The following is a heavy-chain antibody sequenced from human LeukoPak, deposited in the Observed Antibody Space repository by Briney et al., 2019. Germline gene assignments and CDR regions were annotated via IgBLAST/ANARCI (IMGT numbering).Heavy chain of an antibody. D-gene: IGHD6-6*01. CDR2: ISGSGYST. CDR3: AKDVYWSELVGYFDY. Sequence: GGSLRLSCAASGFTFSSYAMSWVRQAPGKGLEWVSDISGSGYSTYYADSVKSRFTISRDNSKNTLYLQMNSLRAEDTAVYYCAKDVYWSELVGYFDYWGQGTLVTVSS. CDR1: GFTFSSYA. J-gene: IGHJ4*02. V-gene: IGHV3-23*01.